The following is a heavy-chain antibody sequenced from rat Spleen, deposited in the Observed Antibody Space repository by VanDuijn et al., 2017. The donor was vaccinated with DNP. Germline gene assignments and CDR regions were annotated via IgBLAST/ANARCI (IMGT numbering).Heavy chain of an antibody. CDR2: ISYDGTST. D-gene: IGHD1-1*01. Sequence: EVQLVESGGGLVQPGRSLKLSCAASGFTFSNYGMHWIRQAPTKGLEWVATISYDGTSTYYRDSVKGRFTISRDNAKNTQYLQMDSLRSEDTATYYCERLTVVTDVMDAWGQGASVTVSS. V-gene: IGHV5-29*01. J-gene: IGHJ4*01. CDR1: GFTFSNYG. CDR3: ERLTVVTDVMDA.